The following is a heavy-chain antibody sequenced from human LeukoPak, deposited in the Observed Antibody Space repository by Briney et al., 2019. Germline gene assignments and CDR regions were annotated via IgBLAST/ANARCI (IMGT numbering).Heavy chain of an antibody. V-gene: IGHV4-34*01. CDR1: GGSFSGYY. CDR3: ARFYGLGYFGY. J-gene: IGHJ4*02. D-gene: IGHD4-17*01. Sequence: SETLSLTCAVYGGSFSGYYWSWIRQPPGKGLEWIGEINHSGSTNYNPSLKSRVTISVDTSKNQFSLKLSSVTAADTAVYYCARFYGLGYFGYWGQGTLVTVSS. CDR2: INHSGST.